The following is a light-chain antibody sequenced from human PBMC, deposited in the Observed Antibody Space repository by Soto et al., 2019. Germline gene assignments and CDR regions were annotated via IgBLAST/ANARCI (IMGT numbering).Light chain of an antibody. J-gene: IGKJ1*01. CDR1: QSVSSN. CDR2: DAS. CDR3: QQYKIWPWT. Sequence: EIVMTQSPTTLSVSPGERATLSCRASQSVSSNLAWYQQIRGQAPRLLIYDASTRTTGFPARFSGSGSGTEFTLTNSSLQCEDFAVYYCQQYKIWPWTFGQGTSVEI. V-gene: IGKV3-15*01.